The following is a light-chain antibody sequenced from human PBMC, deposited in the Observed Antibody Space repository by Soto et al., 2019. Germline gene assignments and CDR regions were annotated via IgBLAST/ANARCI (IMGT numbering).Light chain of an antibody. CDR1: SSDVGGYNY. CDR2: DVT. V-gene: IGLV2-11*01. J-gene: IGLJ3*02. Sequence: QSALTQPRSVSGSPGQSVTISCTGTSSDVGGYNYVSWYQQQPGKAPKLMIYDVTKRPSGVPDRLSGSKSGNTASLTISGLQTEDEADYYCCSYAGSYTLVFGGGTQLTVL. CDR3: CSYAGSYTLV.